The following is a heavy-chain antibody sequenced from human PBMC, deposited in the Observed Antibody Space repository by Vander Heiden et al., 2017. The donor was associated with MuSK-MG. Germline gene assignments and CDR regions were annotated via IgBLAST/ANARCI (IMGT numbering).Heavy chain of an antibody. CDR1: GGSISRSSHY. J-gene: IGHJ3*02. D-gene: IGHD1-26*01. V-gene: IGHV4-39*01. CDR2: IYYSGST. Sequence: QLQLQESGPGLVKPSETLSRTCIVSGGSISRSSHYWGWIRQPPGKGLEWIGSIYYSGSTYNNPSLESGVTISVDTSKNQFSLKLTSVTAADTAVYYCARQWELIAFDIWGQGTMVTVSS. CDR3: ARQWELIAFDI.